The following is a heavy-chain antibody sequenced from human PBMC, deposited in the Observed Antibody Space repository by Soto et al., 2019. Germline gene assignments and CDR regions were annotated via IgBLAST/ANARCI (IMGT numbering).Heavy chain of an antibody. J-gene: IGHJ4*02. Sequence: LCCSDSGCNVTDHAIGWVAQAPGKGLEWISVISESGEKTFYADSVKGRFTISRDNSKNTLSLHMNTLRVEDTAVYYCAPGSAGKGGEECCGQGTVVTGS. CDR3: APGSAGKGGEEC. CDR2: ISESGEKT. V-gene: IGHV3-23*01. CDR1: GCNVTDHA. D-gene: IGHD1-26*01.